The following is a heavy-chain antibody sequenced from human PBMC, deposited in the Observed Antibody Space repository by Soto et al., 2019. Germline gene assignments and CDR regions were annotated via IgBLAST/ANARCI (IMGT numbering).Heavy chain of an antibody. CDR2: ISGSGGST. J-gene: IGHJ3*02. CDR3: AKFRDGSGSYYRDAFDI. Sequence: EVQLLESGGGLVQPGGSLRLSCAASGFTFSSYAMSWVRQAPGKGLEWVSAISGSGGSTYYADSVKGRFTISRDNSKNTLSLQMNSMRAEDTAVYYCAKFRDGSGSYYRDAFDIWGQGTMVTVSS. CDR1: GFTFSSYA. D-gene: IGHD3-10*01. V-gene: IGHV3-23*01.